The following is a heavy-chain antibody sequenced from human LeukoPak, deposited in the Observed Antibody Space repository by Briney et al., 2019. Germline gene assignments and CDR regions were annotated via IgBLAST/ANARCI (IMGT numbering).Heavy chain of an antibody. D-gene: IGHD6-13*01. CDR3: AKDIAAADY. CDR2: ISGSGGST. V-gene: IGHV3-23*01. J-gene: IGHJ4*02. Sequence: GGSLRLSCTASGFTFGDYAMSWFRQAPGKGLEWVSAISGSGGSTYYADSVKGRFTISRDNSKNTLYLQMNSLRAEDTAVYYCAKDIAAADYWGQGTLVTVSS. CDR1: GFTFGDYA.